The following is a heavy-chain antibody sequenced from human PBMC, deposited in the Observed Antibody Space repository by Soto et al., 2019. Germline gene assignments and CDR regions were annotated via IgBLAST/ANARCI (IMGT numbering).Heavy chain of an antibody. CDR2: ISYEGSNK. D-gene: IGHD6-19*01. CDR3: AKDSAVAASFDY. Sequence: QVQLVESGGGVVQPGRSLRLSCAASGFTFSSYGMHWVRQAPGKWLEWVAVISYEGSNKYYADSVKGRFTISRDNSKNTLYLQMNSLRAEDTAVYYCAKDSAVAASFDYWGQGTLVTVSS. V-gene: IGHV3-30*18. J-gene: IGHJ4*02. CDR1: GFTFSSYG.